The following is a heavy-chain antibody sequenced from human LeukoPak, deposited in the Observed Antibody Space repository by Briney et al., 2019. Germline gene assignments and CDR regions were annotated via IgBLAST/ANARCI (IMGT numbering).Heavy chain of an antibody. CDR2: IYYSGST. D-gene: IGHD6-13*01. CDR1: GGSISSSSYY. J-gene: IGHJ4*02. CDR3: ASFSSWYNY. Sequence: SETLFLTCTVSGGSISSSSYYWGWIRQPPGKGLEWIGSIYYSGSTYYNPSLKSRVTISVDTSKNQFSLKLSSVTAADTAVYYCASFSSWYNYWGQGTLVTVSS. V-gene: IGHV4-39*01.